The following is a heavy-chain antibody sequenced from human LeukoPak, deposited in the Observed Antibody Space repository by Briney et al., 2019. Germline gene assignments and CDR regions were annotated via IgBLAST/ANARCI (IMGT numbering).Heavy chain of an antibody. CDR2: IYYSGST. D-gene: IGHD6-13*01. Sequence: SETLSLTCTVSGGSISSSSYYWGWLRQPPGTGLEWLGSIYYSGSTYYNPSLKSRVTISVDTSKNQFSLKLSSVTAADTAVYYCARGLIAAAGANWFDPWGQGTLVTVSS. J-gene: IGHJ5*02. CDR1: GGSISSSSYY. CDR3: ARGLIAAAGANWFDP. V-gene: IGHV4-39*07.